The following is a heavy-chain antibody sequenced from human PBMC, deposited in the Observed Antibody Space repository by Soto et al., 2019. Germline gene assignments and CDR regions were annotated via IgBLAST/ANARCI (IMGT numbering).Heavy chain of an antibody. V-gene: IGHV3-30-3*01. CDR3: ARESLRGYSENYYFDY. J-gene: IGHJ4*02. CDR1: GFTFSSYA. Sequence: GGSVRLSCAASGFTFSSYAMHWVRQAPGKGLEWVAVISYDGSNKYYADSVKGRFTISRDNSKNTLYLQMNSLRAEDTAVYYCARESLRGYSENYYFDYWGQGTLVTVSS. D-gene: IGHD2-15*01. CDR2: ISYDGSNK.